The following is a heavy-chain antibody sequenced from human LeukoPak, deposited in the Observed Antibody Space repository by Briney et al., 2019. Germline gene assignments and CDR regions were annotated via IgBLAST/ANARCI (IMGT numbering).Heavy chain of an antibody. CDR2: IRYDGNEK. Sequence: GGSLRLSCAASGFTFSHYGMHWVRQAPGKGLEWVTFIRYDGNEKFYTDSVKGRFTVSRDNSKNSLYLQMNSLRAEDTAVYYCARRRYSSGWYYWGQGTLVTVSS. D-gene: IGHD6-19*01. CDR3: ARRRYSSGWYY. V-gene: IGHV3-30*02. CDR1: GFTFSHYG. J-gene: IGHJ4*02.